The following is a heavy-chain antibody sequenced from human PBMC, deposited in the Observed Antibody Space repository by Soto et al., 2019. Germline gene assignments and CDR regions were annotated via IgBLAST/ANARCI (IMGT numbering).Heavy chain of an antibody. V-gene: IGHV3-30*04. Sequence: QMQLVQSGGGVVQPGRSLRLSCAAPEFTFSHYPMHWVRQAPGKGREWVAVISFDGRNKSYADSVKGRFTISKDNSKNTLYLQMNDLRHEDTAVYYCARLPGPLVSVLYIYPLDARESPSDVDIWGQGTTVTVSS. CDR1: EFTFSHYP. J-gene: IGHJ6*02. CDR2: ISFDGRNK. CDR3: ARLPGPLVSVLYIYPLDARESPSDVDI. D-gene: IGHD2-21*02.